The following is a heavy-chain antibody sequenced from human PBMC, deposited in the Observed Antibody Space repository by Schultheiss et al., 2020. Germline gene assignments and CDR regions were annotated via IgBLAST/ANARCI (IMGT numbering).Heavy chain of an antibody. Sequence: ASVKVSCKASGYTFTGYYMHWVRQAPGQGLEWMGGIIPIFGTANYAQKFQGRVTMTRDTSTSTVYMELSRLRSDDTAVYYCARASPDGRYSYGYDYWGQGTLVTVSS. CDR3: ARASPDGRYSYGYDY. CDR1: GYTFTGYY. V-gene: IGHV1-2*02. D-gene: IGHD5-18*01. J-gene: IGHJ4*02. CDR2: IIPIFGTA.